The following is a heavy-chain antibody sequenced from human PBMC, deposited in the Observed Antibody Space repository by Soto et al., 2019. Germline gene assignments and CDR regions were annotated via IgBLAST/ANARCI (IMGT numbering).Heavy chain of an antibody. J-gene: IGHJ4*02. CDR2: ISGSYSST. V-gene: IGHV3-23*01. D-gene: IGHD6-19*01. CDR1: GFTFSSYA. Sequence: GSLRLSCAASGFTFSSYAMSWVRQAPGKGLEWVSAISGSYSSTYYADSVKGRFTISGDNSKNTLYLQMNSLRAEDTAVYYCAKDHEQWLAYFDYWGQGTLVTVSS. CDR3: AKDHEQWLAYFDY.